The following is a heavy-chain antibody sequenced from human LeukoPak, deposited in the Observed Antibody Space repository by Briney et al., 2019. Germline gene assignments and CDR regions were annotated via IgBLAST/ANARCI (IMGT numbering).Heavy chain of an antibody. Sequence: SMLILSSAAADSSISCYFCCWIRMPRGRVLGMRIINYCSSSTRYSPSLQSQVTISADTSNNNFSLQWSSLKASDTAMYYCARVKTLKTPRLNYYDSSGYYQGFDYWGQGTLVTVSS. D-gene: IGHD3-22*01. CDR2: INYCSSST. J-gene: IGHJ4*02. CDR1: ADSSISCY. V-gene: IGHV5-51*01. CDR3: ARVKTLKTPRLNYYDSSGYYQGFDY.